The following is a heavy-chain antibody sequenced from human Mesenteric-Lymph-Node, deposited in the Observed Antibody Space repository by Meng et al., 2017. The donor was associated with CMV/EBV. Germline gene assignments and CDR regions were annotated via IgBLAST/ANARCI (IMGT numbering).Heavy chain of an antibody. CDR2: IYWDDDK. CDR1: GFSLSTSGVG. CDR3: AHSSGIAAAGPFYFDY. J-gene: IGHJ4*02. V-gene: IGHV2-5*02. D-gene: IGHD6-13*01. Sequence: QITLKESGPTLVKPTQTLTLTYTFPGFSLSTSGVGVGWIRQPPGKALEWLALIYWDDDKRYSPSLKSRLTITKDTYKNQVVLTMTNMDPVDTATYYCAHSSGIAAAGPFYFDYWGQGTLVTVSS.